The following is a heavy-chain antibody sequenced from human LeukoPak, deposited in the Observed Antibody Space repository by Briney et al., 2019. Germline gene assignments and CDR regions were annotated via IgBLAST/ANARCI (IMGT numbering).Heavy chain of an antibody. Sequence: PSETLSLTCNVSGDSITSGGLYWAWIRQSPGKGLEWIGNVYYSGSTQYNPSLRGRVSISMDMTKNQFSLNLNSVSVTDTAIYYCAIRDYAAWLDPWGQGTLVTASS. CDR1: GDSITSGGLY. D-gene: IGHD4/OR15-4a*01. CDR2: VYYSGST. J-gene: IGHJ5*02. CDR3: AIRDYAAWLDP. V-gene: IGHV4-39*01.